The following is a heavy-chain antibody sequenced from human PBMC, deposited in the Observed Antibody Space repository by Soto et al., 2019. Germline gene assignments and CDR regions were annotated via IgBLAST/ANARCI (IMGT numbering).Heavy chain of an antibody. J-gene: IGHJ5*02. V-gene: IGHV4-34*01. Sequence: QVQLQEWGAGLLKPSETLSLTCAVYGGSFSGYYWSWIRQPPGKGLEWIGEINHSGSTKYNPSLKSRINKSVDTSKNQCSMKLSSMSAADTAVYYCARRRSLFLVVGATTGWFDPWGQGTLVTVSS. D-gene: IGHD1-26*01. CDR2: INHSGST. CDR3: ARRRSLFLVVGATTGWFDP. CDR1: GGSFSGYY.